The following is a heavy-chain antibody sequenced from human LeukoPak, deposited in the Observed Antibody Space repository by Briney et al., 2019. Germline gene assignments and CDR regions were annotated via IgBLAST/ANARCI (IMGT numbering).Heavy chain of an antibody. Sequence: GESLKISCKGSGYRFTTYWIGWVRQMPGKGLEWLGFIYGGDSDIRYSPSFQGQVTISADKSISTAYLQWSSLKASDTAVYYCARPGNAQYYFDYGGQGTLVTVS. CDR2: IYGGDSDI. CDR3: ARPGNAQYYFDY. V-gene: IGHV5-51*01. J-gene: IGHJ4*02. D-gene: IGHD1-1*01. CDR1: GYRFTTYW.